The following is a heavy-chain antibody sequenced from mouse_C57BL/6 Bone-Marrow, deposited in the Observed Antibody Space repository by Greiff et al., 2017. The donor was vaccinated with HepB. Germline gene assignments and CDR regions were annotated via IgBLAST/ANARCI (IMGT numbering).Heavy chain of an antibody. CDR1: GFTFSDYY. Sequence: EVQVVESEGGLVQPGSSMKLSCTASGFTFSDYYMAWVRQVPEKGLEWVANINYDGSSTYYLDSLKSRFIISRDNAKNILYLQMSSLKSEDTATYYCARITTVVAHYYAMDYWGQGTSVTVSS. D-gene: IGHD1-1*01. V-gene: IGHV5-16*01. CDR2: INYDGSST. CDR3: ARITTVVAHYYAMDY. J-gene: IGHJ4*01.